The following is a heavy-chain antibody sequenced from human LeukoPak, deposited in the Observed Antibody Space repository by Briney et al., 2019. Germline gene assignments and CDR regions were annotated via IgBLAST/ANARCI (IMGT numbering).Heavy chain of an antibody. Sequence: SETLSLTCAVYGGSFSGYYWSWIRQPPGKGLEWIGEINHSGSTNYNPSLKSRVTISVDTSKNQFSLKLSSVTAADTAAYYCARTGYYYDSSGYYYTDYWGQGTLVTVSS. CDR3: ARTGYYYDSSGYYYTDY. CDR2: INHSGST. CDR1: GGSFSGYY. J-gene: IGHJ4*02. D-gene: IGHD3-22*01. V-gene: IGHV4-34*01.